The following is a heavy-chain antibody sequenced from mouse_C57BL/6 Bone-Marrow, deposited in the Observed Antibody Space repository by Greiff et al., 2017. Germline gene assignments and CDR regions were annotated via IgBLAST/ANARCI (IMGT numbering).Heavy chain of an antibody. CDR2: IYPGDGDQ. CDR1: GYAFSSSW. CDR3: ASYGYLYAMDY. V-gene: IGHV1-82*01. J-gene: IGHJ4*01. Sequence: QVQLQQSGPELVKPGASVKISCKASGYAFSSSWMNWVKQRPGKGLEWIGRIYPGDGDQNYNGKFKGQATLTADKSSSTAYMQLSSLTSEDSAVYFCASYGYLYAMDYWGQGTSVTVSS. D-gene: IGHD2-2*01.